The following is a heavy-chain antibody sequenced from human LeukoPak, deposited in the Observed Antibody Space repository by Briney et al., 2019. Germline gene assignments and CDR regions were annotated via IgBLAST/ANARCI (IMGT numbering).Heavy chain of an antibody. CDR2: IFYSGST. CDR3: ARGNSYYDSSDYFPWEYFQH. CDR1: GGSISTYY. D-gene: IGHD3-22*01. J-gene: IGHJ1*01. V-gene: IGHV4-59*01. Sequence: SETLSLTCTVSGGSISTYYWSWIRQPPGKGLEWIGYIFYSGSTNYNPSLKSRVTISVDTSKNQFSLNLSSSTAADTVVYYCARGNSYYDSSDYFPWEYFQHWGQGTLVTVSS.